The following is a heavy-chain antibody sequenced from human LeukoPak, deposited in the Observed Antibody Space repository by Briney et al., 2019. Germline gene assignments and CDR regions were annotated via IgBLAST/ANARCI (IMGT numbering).Heavy chain of an antibody. CDR3: ARRGSSSWYGGVDY. V-gene: IGHV3-23*01. Sequence: GGSLRLSCAASGFTISSYAVSWLRQAPGKGRAWVSAISGSGGSTYYADSVKGRFTISRDNSKNTLYLQMNSLRAEDTAVYYCARRGSSSWYGGVDYWGQGTLVTVSS. D-gene: IGHD6-13*01. J-gene: IGHJ4*02. CDR2: ISGSGGST. CDR1: GFTISSYA.